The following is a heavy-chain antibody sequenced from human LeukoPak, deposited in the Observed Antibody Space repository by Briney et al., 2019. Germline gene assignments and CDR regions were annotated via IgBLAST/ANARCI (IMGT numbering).Heavy chain of an antibody. Sequence: PGGSLRLSCAASGFTFSSYAMSWVRQAPGKGLEWVSAISGSGGSTYYADSVKGRFAISRDNSKNTLYLQMNSLRAEDTAVYYCAITPEDYYYGMDVWGQGTTVTVSS. CDR3: AITPEDYYYGMDV. J-gene: IGHJ6*02. CDR2: ISGSGGST. CDR1: GFTFSSYA. V-gene: IGHV3-23*01. D-gene: IGHD2-15*01.